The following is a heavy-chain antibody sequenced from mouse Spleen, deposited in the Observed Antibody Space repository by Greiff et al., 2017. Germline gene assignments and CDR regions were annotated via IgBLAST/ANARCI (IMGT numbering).Heavy chain of an antibody. CDR3: ARGYRYDGPYFDY. D-gene: IGHD2-14*01. V-gene: IGHV1-64*01. CDR2: IHPNSGST. Sequence: QVQLQQPGAELVKPGASVKSSCKASGYTFTSYWMHWVKQRPGQGLEWIGMIHPNSGSTNYNEKFKSKATLTVDKSSSTAYMQLSSLTSEDSAVYYCARGYRYDGPYFDYWGQGTTLTVSS. J-gene: IGHJ2*01. CDR1: GYTFTSYW.